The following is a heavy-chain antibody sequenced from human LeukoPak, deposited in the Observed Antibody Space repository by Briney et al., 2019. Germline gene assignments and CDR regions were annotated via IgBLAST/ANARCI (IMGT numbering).Heavy chain of an antibody. J-gene: IGHJ3*02. Sequence: GGSLRLSRAASGFTFSSYAMHWVRQAPGKGLEWEAVISYDGSNKYYADSVKGRFTISRDNSKNTLYLQMNSLRAEDTAVYYCARVSYSSGWESFGAFDIWGQGTMVTVSS. CDR3: ARVSYSSGWESFGAFDI. D-gene: IGHD6-19*01. CDR1: GFTFSSYA. CDR2: ISYDGSNK. V-gene: IGHV3-30*04.